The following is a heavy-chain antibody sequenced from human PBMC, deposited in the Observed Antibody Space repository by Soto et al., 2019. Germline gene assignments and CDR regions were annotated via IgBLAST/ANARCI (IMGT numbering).Heavy chain of an antibody. J-gene: IGHJ3*02. CDR2: ISGSGGST. CDR1: GFTFSSYA. CDR3: AKVMDYDYIWGSYHDAFDI. V-gene: IGHV3-23*01. Sequence: EVQLLESGGGLVQPGGFLRLSCAASGFTFSSYAMSWVRQAPGKGLEWVSAISGSGGSTYYADSVKGRFTISRDNSKNTLYLKMNSLRAEDTAVYYCAKVMDYDYIWGSYHDAFDIWGQGTMVTVSS. D-gene: IGHD3-16*02.